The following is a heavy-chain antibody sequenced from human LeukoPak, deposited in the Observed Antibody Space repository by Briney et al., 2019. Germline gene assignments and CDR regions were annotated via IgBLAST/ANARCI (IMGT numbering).Heavy chain of an antibody. V-gene: IGHV1-18*01. J-gene: IGHJ4*02. CDR3: AREGYCNNTICDKPFDY. CDR1: DYTVSSYG. CDR2: ISAYNGKT. Sequence: ASVKVSCRASDYTVSSYGISWVRQAPGQGLEWMGWISAYNGKTNYAQKFQGRVTMSTDTSTSTAYMELRSLRSDDTAVYYCAREGYCNNTICDKPFDYWGQGTLVTVSS. D-gene: IGHD2-2*01.